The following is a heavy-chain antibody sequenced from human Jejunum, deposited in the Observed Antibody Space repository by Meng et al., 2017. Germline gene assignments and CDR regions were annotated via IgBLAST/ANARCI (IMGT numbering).Heavy chain of an antibody. D-gene: IGHD1-26*01. J-gene: IGHJ4*02. CDR1: GYTFTDNA. CDR2: INAANGDT. Sequence: QGRCELSGAAVREPGASVVLSCKASGYTFTDNAVHWVRQAPGQGLEWMGWINAANGDTKYSLKFQERITITRDTFARTAYMGLRSLESEDTAVYYCASHTWGLYFFEFWGQGTLVTVSS. CDR3: ASHTWGLYFFEF. V-gene: IGHV1-3*01.